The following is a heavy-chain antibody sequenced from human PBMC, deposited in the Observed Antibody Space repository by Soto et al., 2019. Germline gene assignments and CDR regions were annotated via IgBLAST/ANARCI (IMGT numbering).Heavy chain of an antibody. CDR2: ISGSGGST. D-gene: IGHD3-16*01. J-gene: IGHJ6*02. Sequence: GGSLRLSCAASGFTFSSYAMSWARQAPGKGLEWVSAISGSGGSTYYADSVKGRFTISRDNSKNTLYLQMNSLRAEDTAVYYCAKFGGSRYYYYGMDVWGQGTTVTVSS. CDR1: GFTFSSYA. CDR3: AKFGGSRYYYYGMDV. V-gene: IGHV3-23*01.